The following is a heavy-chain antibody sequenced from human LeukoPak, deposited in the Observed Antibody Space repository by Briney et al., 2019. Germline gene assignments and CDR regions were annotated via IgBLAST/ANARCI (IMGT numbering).Heavy chain of an antibody. D-gene: IGHD2-8*02. Sequence: GASVKVSCRASGYTITTYHISWVRQAPGQGLEWMGWISAYNGNTNYAQKLQGRVTLTMDTSTSTAYMELRSLRSDDTALYYCASGPGAYFDYWGLGTLVTVSS. V-gene: IGHV1-18*04. J-gene: IGHJ4*02. CDR2: ISAYNGNT. CDR1: GYTITTYH. CDR3: ASGPGAYFDY.